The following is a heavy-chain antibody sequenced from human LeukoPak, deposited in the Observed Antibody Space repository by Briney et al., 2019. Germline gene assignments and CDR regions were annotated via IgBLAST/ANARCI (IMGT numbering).Heavy chain of an antibody. CDR3: ARGNDDFDY. V-gene: IGHV4-59*01. D-gene: IGHD1-1*01. J-gene: IGHJ4*02. CDR1: GGSISSYY. Sequence: SETLSLACTVSGGSISSYYWSWIRQPPGKGLEWIGYIYYSGSTNYNPSLKSRVTIPVDTSKNQFSLKLSSVTAADTAVYYCARGNDDFDYLGQGTLVTVSS. CDR2: IYYSGST.